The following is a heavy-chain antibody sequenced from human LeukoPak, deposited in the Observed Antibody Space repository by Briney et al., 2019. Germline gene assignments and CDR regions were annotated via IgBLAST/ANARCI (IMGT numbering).Heavy chain of an antibody. V-gene: IGHV3-23*01. D-gene: IGHD3-9*01. CDR2: ISGSGGST. J-gene: IGHJ4*02. Sequence: QPGGSLRLSCAASGFTFSSYAMSWVRQAPGKGLEWVSAISGSGGSTYYADSVKGRFTISRDNSKNTLYLQMNSLRAEDTAVCYCAKYEPYYDILTGYSQYYFDYWGQGTLVTVSS. CDR3: AKYEPYYDILTGYSQYYFDY. CDR1: GFTFSSYA.